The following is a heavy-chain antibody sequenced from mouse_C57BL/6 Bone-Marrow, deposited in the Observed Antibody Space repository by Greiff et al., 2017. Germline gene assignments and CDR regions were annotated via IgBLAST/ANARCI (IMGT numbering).Heavy chain of an antibody. CDR3: ARYCGSSPFAY. Sequence: VQLQQSGAELVRPGTSVKVSCKASGYAFTNYLIEWVKQRPGQGLECIGVINPGSGGTTYNEKFKGKATLTAAQSSSTAYMQLYSLTSEDSAVDFCARYCGSSPFAYWGQGTLVTVSA. CDR1: GYAFTNYL. J-gene: IGHJ3*01. CDR2: INPGSGGT. D-gene: IGHD1-1*01. V-gene: IGHV1-54*01.